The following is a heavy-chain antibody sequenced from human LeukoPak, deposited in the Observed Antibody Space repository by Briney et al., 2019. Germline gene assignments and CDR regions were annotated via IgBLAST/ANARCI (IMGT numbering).Heavy chain of an antibody. Sequence: GGSLRLSCAASGFTFSSYAMTWVRQAPGKGLEWVSVISGSGGSTYFADSVKGRFTISRDNSKNTLYLQMNSLRAEDTAVYYCAKGRMAAAEPYGMDAGAQGPTVPV. J-gene: IGHJ6*02. D-gene: IGHD5-24*01. CDR1: GFTFSSYA. V-gene: IGHV3-23*01. CDR3: AKGRMAAAEPYGMDA. CDR2: ISGSGGST.